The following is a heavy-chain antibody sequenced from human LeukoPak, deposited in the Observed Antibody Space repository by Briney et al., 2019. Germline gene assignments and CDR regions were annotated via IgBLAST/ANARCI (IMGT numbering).Heavy chain of an antibody. Sequence: SETLSLTCTVSGGSISSGGYYWSWIRQHPGKGLEWIGYIYYRGSTYYNPSLKSRVTISVDTSKNQFSLKLSSVTAADTAVYYCARDWASAFDYWGQGTLVTVSS. CDR2: IYYRGST. D-gene: IGHD6-25*01. CDR1: GGSISSGGYY. J-gene: IGHJ4*02. CDR3: ARDWASAFDY. V-gene: IGHV4-31*03.